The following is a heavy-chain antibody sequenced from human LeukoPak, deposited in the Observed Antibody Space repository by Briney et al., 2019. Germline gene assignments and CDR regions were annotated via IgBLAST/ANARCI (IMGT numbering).Heavy chain of an antibody. V-gene: IGHV4-34*01. CDR2: INHSGST. CDR3: ARRDWGIDY. CDR1: GGSFSGYY. D-gene: IGHD7-27*01. Sequence: SETLSLTCAVYGGSFSGYYWSWIRQPPGRGLEWIGEINHSGSTNYNPSLKSRVTISVDTSKNQFSLKLSSVTAADTAVYYYARRDWGIDYWGQGTLVTVSS. J-gene: IGHJ4*02.